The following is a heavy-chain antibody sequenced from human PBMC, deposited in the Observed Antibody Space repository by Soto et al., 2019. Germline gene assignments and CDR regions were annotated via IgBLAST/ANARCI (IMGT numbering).Heavy chain of an antibody. CDR2: IIGSGGST. CDR1: GFTFSSYA. V-gene: IGHV3-23*01. D-gene: IGHD2-2*01. CDR3: TTDSYINMPIVRFDY. Sequence: PGGSLRLSCAASGFTFSSYAMSWVRQAPGKGLEWVSAIIGSGGSTYYADSVKGRFTISRDNSKNTLYLQMSSLRTEDTAVYYCTTDSYINMPIVRFDYWGHGTLVTVSS. J-gene: IGHJ4*01.